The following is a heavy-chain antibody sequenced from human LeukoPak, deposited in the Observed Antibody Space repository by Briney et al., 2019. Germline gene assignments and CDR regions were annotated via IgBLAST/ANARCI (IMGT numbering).Heavy chain of an antibody. J-gene: IGHJ2*01. Sequence: GGSLRLSCAASGFTFSSYEMNWVRQAPGKGLEWVSYISSSGSTIYFADSVKGRFTISRDNAKNSLYLQMNSLRAEDTAVYYCARERAVAGTRRKSPYWYLISGAVAPWSLSPQ. CDR1: GFTFSSYE. CDR2: ISSSGSTI. D-gene: IGHD6-19*01. V-gene: IGHV3-48*03. CDR3: ARERAVAGTRRKSPYWYLIS.